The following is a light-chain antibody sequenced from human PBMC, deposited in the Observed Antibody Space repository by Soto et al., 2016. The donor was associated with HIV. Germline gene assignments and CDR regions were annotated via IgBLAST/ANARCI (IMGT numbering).Light chain of an antibody. CDR2: ATS. V-gene: IGKV1-27*01. CDR3: QKYDAAPWT. CDR1: QGVNNY. Sequence: DVQMTQSPSSLSASLGDRVTITCRASQGVNNYLAWYQQKPGDVPKLLVYATSTLQPGVPSRFSGSGSGTDFTLAISSLQPEDVATYYCQKYDAAPWTFGQRDQ. J-gene: IGKJ1*01.